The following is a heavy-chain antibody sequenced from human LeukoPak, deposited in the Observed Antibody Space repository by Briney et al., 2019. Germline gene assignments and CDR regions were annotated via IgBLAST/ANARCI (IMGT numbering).Heavy chain of an antibody. J-gene: IGHJ4*02. CDR1: GFTFDDYG. CDR3: AKDFLGYYGSGSYYVQRFFDY. V-gene: IGHV3-23*01. D-gene: IGHD3-10*01. CDR2: ISGSGGST. Sequence: PGGSLRLSCAASGFTFDDYGMSWVRQAPGKGLEWVSAISGSGGSTYYADSVKGRFTISRDNSKNTLYLQMKSLRAEDTAVYYCAKDFLGYYGSGSYYVQRFFDYWGQGTLVTVSS.